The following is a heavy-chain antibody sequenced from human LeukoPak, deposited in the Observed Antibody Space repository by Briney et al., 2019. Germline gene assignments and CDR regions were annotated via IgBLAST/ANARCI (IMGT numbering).Heavy chain of an antibody. Sequence: PSETLSLTCTVSGGSISSSSYYWGWIRQPPGKGLEWIGSIYYSGSTYYNPSLKSRVTISVDTSKNQFSLKLSSVTAADTAVYYCARHKLEGGGLWFGELLYNYFDYWGQGTLVTVSS. D-gene: IGHD3-10*01. CDR1: GGSISSSSYY. V-gene: IGHV4-39*01. CDR3: ARHKLEGGGLWFGELLYNYFDY. J-gene: IGHJ4*02. CDR2: IYYSGST.